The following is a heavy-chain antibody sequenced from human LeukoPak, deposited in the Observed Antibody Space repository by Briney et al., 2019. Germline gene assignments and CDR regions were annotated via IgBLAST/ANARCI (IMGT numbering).Heavy chain of an antibody. CDR1: GGTFSSYA. CDR2: MNPNSGNT. D-gene: IGHD3-22*01. J-gene: IGHJ4*02. Sequence: ASVKVSCKASGGTFSSYAISWVRQATGQGLEWMGWMNPNSGNTGYAQKFQGRVTMTRNTSISTAYMELSSLRSEDTAVYYCGLAPYDSSGYSFDYWGQGTLVTVSS. CDR3: GLAPYDSSGYSFDY. V-gene: IGHV1-8*02.